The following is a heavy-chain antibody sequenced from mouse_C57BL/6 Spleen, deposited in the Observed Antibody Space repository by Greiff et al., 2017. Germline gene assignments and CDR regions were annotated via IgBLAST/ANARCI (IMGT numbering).Heavy chain of an antibody. CDR2: ISTSSGDA. CDR1: GYTFPDYA. CDR3: KGGRMPPRRAWFAY. D-gene: IGHD6-1*01. Sequence: IQLQESGPELVRPGVSVKISCKGSGYTFPDYAMHWVKQSHAKSLEWNGVISTSSGDASYNQKFKDKATMTVYKSSSTAYMELARLTSEDSAVYYGKGGRMPPRRAWFAYWGQGTLVTVSA. J-gene: IGHJ3*01. V-gene: IGHV1-67*01.